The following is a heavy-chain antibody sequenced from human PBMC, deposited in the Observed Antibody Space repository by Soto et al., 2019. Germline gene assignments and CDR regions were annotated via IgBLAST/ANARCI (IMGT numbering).Heavy chain of an antibody. CDR1: GGSISTSDYS. V-gene: IGHV4-30-2*01. D-gene: IGHD3-3*01. CDR2: IYQTGRT. CDR3: AREMTIFGVAPGGGVDV. J-gene: IGHJ6*02. Sequence: QLQLQESGSGLVQPSQTLSLTCTASGGSISTSDYSWTWIRQPPGGGLEWIGSIYQTGRTYVIPSLKSRVTMSLDKSKNQFSLNLTSVTAADTALYYCAREMTIFGVAPGGGVDVWCQGTTVTVSS.